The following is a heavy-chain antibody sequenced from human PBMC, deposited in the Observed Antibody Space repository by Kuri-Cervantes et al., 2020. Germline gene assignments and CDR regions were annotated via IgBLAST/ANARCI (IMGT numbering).Heavy chain of an antibody. D-gene: IGHD5-18*01. CDR2: MCSGGST. J-gene: IGHJ3*02. CDR1: GFTVSSKY. V-gene: IGHV3-53*05. CDR3: ARVMVDTAMIITPDAFDI. Sequence: GESLKISCAASGFTVSSKYMSWVRQAPREGQEWVSVMCSGGSTYYADTVKGRFTISRDNSKNTLYLQMNSLRAEDTAVYDCARVMVDTAMIITPDAFDIWGQGTMVTVSS.